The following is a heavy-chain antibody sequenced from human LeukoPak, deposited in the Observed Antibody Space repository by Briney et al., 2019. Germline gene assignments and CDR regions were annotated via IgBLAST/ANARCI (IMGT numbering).Heavy chain of an antibody. V-gene: IGHV1-2*02. J-gene: IGHJ4*02. Sequence: ASVKVSCKASGYTFTGYYMHWVRQAPGQGLEWMGSINPNSGGTNYAQKFQGRVTMTRDTSINTAYMELSRLRSDDTAVYYCAREGSGGSFHAAGWGQGTLVTVSS. CDR2: INPNSGGT. CDR1: GYTFTGYY. CDR3: AREGSGGSFHAAG. D-gene: IGHD2/OR15-2a*01.